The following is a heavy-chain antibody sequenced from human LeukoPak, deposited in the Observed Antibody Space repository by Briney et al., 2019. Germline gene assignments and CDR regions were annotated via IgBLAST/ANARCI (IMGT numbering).Heavy chain of an antibody. D-gene: IGHD5-18*01. CDR3: ARASARYSYGALEY. J-gene: IGHJ4*02. CDR2: IIPILGIA. V-gene: IGHV1-69*02. CDR1: GGTFCSYT. Sequence: AASVKVSCKASGGTFCSYTISWVRQAPGQGLEWMGRIIPILGIANYAQKFQGRVTITADKSTSTAYMELSSLRSEDTAVYYCARASARYSYGALEYWGQGTLVTVSS.